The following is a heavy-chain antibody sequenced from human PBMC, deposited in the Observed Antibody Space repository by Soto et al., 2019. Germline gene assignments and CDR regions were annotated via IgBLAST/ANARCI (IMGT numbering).Heavy chain of an antibody. Sequence: PGGSLRLSCAASGFTFSSNAMSWVRQAPGKGLEWVSSISGSGGSTYYADSVKGRITISRDTSKNTLSLQMNSLRGADTAVYYCVGALRSGDYNYNMDVWGQGTTVTVSS. CDR3: VGALRSGDYNYNMDV. J-gene: IGHJ6*02. V-gene: IGHV3-23*01. D-gene: IGHD4-17*01. CDR1: GFTFSSNA. CDR2: ISGSGGST.